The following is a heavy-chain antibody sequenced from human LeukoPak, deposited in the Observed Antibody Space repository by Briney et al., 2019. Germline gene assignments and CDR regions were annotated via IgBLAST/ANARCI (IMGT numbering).Heavy chain of an antibody. Sequence: GASVKVSCKASGYTFTSYYMHWVRQAPGQGLEWMGIINPSGGSTSYAQKFQGRVTVTRDTSTSTVYMELSSLRSEDTAVYYCARELPGIGEPEIRGVYYGMDVWGKGTTVTVSS. CDR2: INPSGGST. D-gene: IGHD3-10*01. V-gene: IGHV1-46*01. CDR3: ARELPGIGEPEIRGVYYGMDV. J-gene: IGHJ6*04. CDR1: GYTFTSYY.